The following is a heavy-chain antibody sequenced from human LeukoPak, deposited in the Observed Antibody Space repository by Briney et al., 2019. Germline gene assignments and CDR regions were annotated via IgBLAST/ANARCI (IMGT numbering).Heavy chain of an antibody. CDR1: GYSITRGSY. Sequence: PSETLSLTCTVSGYSITRGSYWGWIRPPPGKGLEWIANIYHSGSTYYNPSLKSRVTISVDTSKNQFSLKLSSVTAADTAVYYCAISGEYSYGDINFQHWGQGTLVTVSS. J-gene: IGHJ1*01. V-gene: IGHV4-38-2*02. CDR2: IYHSGST. D-gene: IGHD5-18*01. CDR3: AISGEYSYGDINFQH.